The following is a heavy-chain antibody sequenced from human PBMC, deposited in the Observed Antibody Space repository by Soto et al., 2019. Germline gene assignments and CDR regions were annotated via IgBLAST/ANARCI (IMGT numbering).Heavy chain of an antibody. CDR1: GYTFTSYN. CDR3: ARDWATLLRGVNTITYYYYGMDV. Sequence: ASVKVSCLASGYTFTSYNIHWVRQAPGQRLEWMGWINAGNGNTKYSQNFQGRLTITRDTSARTAYMEVSSLRSEDTAVYYCARDWATLLRGVNTITYYYYGMDVWGQGTTVTVSS. D-gene: IGHD3-10*01. V-gene: IGHV1-3*01. J-gene: IGHJ6*02. CDR2: INAGNGNT.